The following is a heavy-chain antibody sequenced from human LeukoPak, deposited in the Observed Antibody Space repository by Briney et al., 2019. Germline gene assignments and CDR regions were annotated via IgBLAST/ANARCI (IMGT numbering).Heavy chain of an antibody. CDR1: GYTFTSYY. J-gene: IGHJ5*02. V-gene: IGHV1-46*01. Sequence: GASVKVSCKASGYTFTSYYMHWVRQAPGQPLEWIGISNLSGGTTYYAQKFQGRVNMTNHMSTSTVYMELSSLRSEDTAVYYCARDFGYNWKANWFDPWGQGTLVIVSS. D-gene: IGHD1-1*01. CDR3: ARDFGYNWKANWFDP. CDR2: SNLSGGTT.